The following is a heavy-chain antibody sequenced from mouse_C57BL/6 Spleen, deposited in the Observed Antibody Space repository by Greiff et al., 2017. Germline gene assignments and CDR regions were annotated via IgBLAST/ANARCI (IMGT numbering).Heavy chain of an antibody. J-gene: IGHJ1*03. V-gene: IGHV1-55*01. CDR2: IYPGSGST. CDR1: GYTFTSYW. D-gene: IGHD1-1*01. Sequence: QVQLQQPGAELVKPGASVKMSCKASGYTFTSYWITWVKQRPGQGLEWIGYIYPGSGSTNYNEKFKSKATLTVDTSSSTAYMQLSSLTSEDSAVYYCASITTGVARYWYLDVWGTGTTVTVSS. CDR3: ASITTGVARYWYLDV.